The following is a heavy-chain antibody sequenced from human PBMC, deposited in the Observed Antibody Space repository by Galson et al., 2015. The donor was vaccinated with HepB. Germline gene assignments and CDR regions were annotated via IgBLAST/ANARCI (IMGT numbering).Heavy chain of an antibody. CDR2: GTT. V-gene: IGHV4-4*02. D-gene: IGHD3-16*01. Sequence: GTTNYNPSLKSRVTISVGKSKNQFSLKLRSVTAADTAVYYCARGVYHFDYWGQGTLVTVSS. J-gene: IGHJ4*02. CDR3: ARGVYHFDY.